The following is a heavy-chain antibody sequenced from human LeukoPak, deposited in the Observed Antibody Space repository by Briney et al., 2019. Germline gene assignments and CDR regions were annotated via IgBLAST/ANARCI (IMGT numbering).Heavy chain of an antibody. V-gene: IGHV1-46*01. CDR2: INPSGGST. CDR1: GYTFTGYY. J-gene: IGHJ4*02. D-gene: IGHD5-24*01. Sequence: ASVTVSCKASGYTFTGYYMHWVRQAPGQGLEWMGIINPSGGSTSYAQKFQGRVTMTRDTSTSTLYMELSSLRPEDTAVYYCARDGWSEMGTILREVVSDYWGQGTLVTVSS. CDR3: ARDGWSEMGTILREVVSDY.